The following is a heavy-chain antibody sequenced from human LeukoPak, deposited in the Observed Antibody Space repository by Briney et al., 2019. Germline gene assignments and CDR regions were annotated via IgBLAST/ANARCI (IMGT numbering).Heavy chain of an antibody. CDR2: TDTSGSYI. V-gene: IGHV3-21*06. J-gene: IGHJ3*02. D-gene: IGHD3-10*01. Sequence: KPGGSLRLSCAASGFTFSNYGMNWVRQAPGKGLEWVSFTDTSGSYICYGDSVKGRFTISRDNAKNLLFLQMNGLRAEDTAVYYCARGRSITLLRGIAMSDGFDIWGQGAMVAVSS. CDR1: GFTFSNYG. CDR3: ARGRSITLLRGIAMSDGFDI.